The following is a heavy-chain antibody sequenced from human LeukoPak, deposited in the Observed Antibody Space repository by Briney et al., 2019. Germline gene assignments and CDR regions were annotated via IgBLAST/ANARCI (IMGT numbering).Heavy chain of an antibody. J-gene: IGHJ4*02. CDR2: ITSSSASI. CDR3: ARDLYYFDSSGPTIEY. CDR1: GFTFSSYS. Sequence: SGGSLRLSCAASGFTFSSYSMNWVRQAPGKGLEWVSSITSSSASIYYADSVKGRFTISRDNAKNSLYLQMNSLRAEDTATYYCARDLYYFDSSGPTIEYWGQGTLVTVSS. D-gene: IGHD3-22*01. V-gene: IGHV3-21*01.